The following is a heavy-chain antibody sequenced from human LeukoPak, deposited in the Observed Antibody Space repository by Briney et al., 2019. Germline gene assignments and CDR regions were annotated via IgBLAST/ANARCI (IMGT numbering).Heavy chain of an antibody. CDR1: GFTSSSYS. CDR2: ISSSSSYI. CDR3: ARAQSSGSWNAFDI. Sequence: PGGSLRLSCAAAGFTSSSYSMNWVRQAPGKGLEWVSSISSSSSYIYYADSVKGRFTISRDNAKNSLYLQMNSLRAEDTAVYYCARAQSSGSWNAFDIWGQGTMVTVSS. D-gene: IGHD6-25*01. J-gene: IGHJ3*02. V-gene: IGHV3-21*01.